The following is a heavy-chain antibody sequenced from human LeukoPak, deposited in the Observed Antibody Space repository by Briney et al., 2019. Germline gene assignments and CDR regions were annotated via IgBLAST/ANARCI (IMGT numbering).Heavy chain of an antibody. D-gene: IGHD3-22*01. CDR3: ARKHYDSSGYYYWGFDY. Sequence: ASVKVSCKASGYTFTSYGISWVRQAPGQGLEWMGWISAYNGNTNYAQKLQGRVTMTTDTSTSTAYMELRSLRSDDTAVYYCARKHYDSSGYYYWGFDYWGQGTLVTVSS. V-gene: IGHV1-18*01. CDR2: ISAYNGNT. CDR1: GYTFTSYG. J-gene: IGHJ4*02.